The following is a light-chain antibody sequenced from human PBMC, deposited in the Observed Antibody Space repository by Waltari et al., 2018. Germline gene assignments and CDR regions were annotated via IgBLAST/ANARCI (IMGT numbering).Light chain of an antibody. CDR3: AAWDDSLNCVV. CDR1: SSNIGSNT. V-gene: IGLV1-44*01. J-gene: IGLJ3*02. Sequence: QSVLTQPPSASGTPGQRVTISCSGSSSNIGSNTVNWYQQLPGTAPKLLVYSNNQRPSGVPDRFSGSKSGTSASLAIIGVQAEDEADYYCAAWDDSLNCVVFGGGTKLTVL. CDR2: SNN.